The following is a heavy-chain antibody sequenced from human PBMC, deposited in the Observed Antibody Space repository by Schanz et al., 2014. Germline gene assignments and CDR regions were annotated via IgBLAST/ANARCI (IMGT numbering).Heavy chain of an antibody. Sequence: EVQLVESGGGLVQPGGSLRLSCTASGFTFSSYSMNWVRQAPGKGLEWVSYVSRSTPDIYYADSVKGRFTISRDNSKNSLYLQVNSLRAEDTAVYYCARIGGSVFDYWAQGTLVTVSS. J-gene: IGHJ4*02. D-gene: IGHD3-10*01. CDR1: GFTFSSYS. CDR3: ARIGGSVFDY. CDR2: VSRSTPDI. V-gene: IGHV3-48*04.